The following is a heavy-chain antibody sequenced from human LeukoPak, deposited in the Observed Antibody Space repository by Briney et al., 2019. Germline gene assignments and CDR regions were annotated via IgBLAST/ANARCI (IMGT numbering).Heavy chain of an antibody. J-gene: IGHJ5*02. V-gene: IGHV3-7*04. D-gene: IGHD2-21*01. CDR1: GFTFSSSW. CDR3: VRAYHPGGWFDP. CDR2: MNEDGGEI. Sequence: GGSLRLSCAASGFTFSSSWMTWVRQAPGKGLEWVASMNEDGGEIHYVDSVKGRFTISRDNAKNSLYLQMNSLTAEDTAVYYCVRAYHPGGWFDPWGQGTLVTVSS.